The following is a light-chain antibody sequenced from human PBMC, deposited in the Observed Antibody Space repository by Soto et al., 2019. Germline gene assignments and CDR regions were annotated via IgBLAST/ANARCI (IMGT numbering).Light chain of an antibody. J-gene: IGKJ4*01. CDR2: GAS. V-gene: IGKV3-15*01. CDR3: QQHNDWPPLT. CDR1: QSVSGN. Sequence: EIVMTQSPATLSVSPGERATLSCRASQSVSGNLAWYQQKPGQAPRLLIYGASTRATGIPARFSGSGSGTEFTPTITSLQSEDFAVYYCQQHNDWPPLTFGGGTKVEIK.